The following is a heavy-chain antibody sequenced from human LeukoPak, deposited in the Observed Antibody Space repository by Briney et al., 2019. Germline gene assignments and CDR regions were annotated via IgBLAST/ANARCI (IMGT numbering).Heavy chain of an antibody. CDR2: IYYSGST. J-gene: IGHJ4*02. CDR1: GFSLTTTGMR. D-gene: IGHD2-2*01. CDR3: AREGIDCSSASCYAVFDY. Sequence: SGPALVKPTQTLTLTCTFSGFSLTTTGMRVSWIRQPPGKGLEWIGYIYYSGSTDYNPSLESRVTISVDTSNNQFSLRLSSVTAADTAVYYCAREGIDCSSASCYAVFDYWGQGTLVTVSS. V-gene: IGHV4-30-4*08.